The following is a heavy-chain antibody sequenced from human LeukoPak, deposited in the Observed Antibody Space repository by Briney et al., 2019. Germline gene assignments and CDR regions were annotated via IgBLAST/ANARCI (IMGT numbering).Heavy chain of an antibody. CDR1: GFSVGTNY. D-gene: IGHD2-15*01. Sequence: GSLRLSCAASGFSVGTNYMTWVRQAPGKGLEWVSVIYSGDNTYYADSVKGRFTISRDTPKNTLYLQMNSLRAEDTAVYYCARDTGSGYCSGGRCRGAFDIWGQGTMVTVSS. J-gene: IGHJ3*02. CDR2: IYSGDNT. CDR3: ARDTGSGYCSGGRCRGAFDI. V-gene: IGHV3-53*01.